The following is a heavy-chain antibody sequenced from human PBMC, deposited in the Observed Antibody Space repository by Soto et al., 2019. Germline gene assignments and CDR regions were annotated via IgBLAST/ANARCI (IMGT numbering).Heavy chain of an antibody. Sequence: PGGSLRLSCAASGFTFSSYGMHWVRQAPGKGLEWVAVISYDGGNKYYADSVKGRFTISRNNSKNTLYLQMNSLRAEDTAVYYCAKVRRQWTPFDYWGQGTLVTVSS. J-gene: IGHJ4*02. CDR2: ISYDGGNK. D-gene: IGHD6-19*01. V-gene: IGHV3-30*18. CDR3: AKVRRQWTPFDY. CDR1: GFTFSSYG.